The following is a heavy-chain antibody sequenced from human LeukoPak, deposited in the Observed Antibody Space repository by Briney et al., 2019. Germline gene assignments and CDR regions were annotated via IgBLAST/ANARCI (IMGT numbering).Heavy chain of an antibody. CDR2: ISTSSRYI. CDR1: GFAFGTYA. CDR3: ARADCSSSTCYLRRSWFDP. Sequence: GGSLRLSCAGSGFAFGTYAMSWVRQAPGKGLEWVSSISTSSRYIYYKDSVRGRFTISRDDAKNSLYLEMNSLRAEDTAVYYCARADCSSSTCYLRRSWFDPWGQGTLVTVSS. D-gene: IGHD2-2*01. V-gene: IGHV3-21*01. J-gene: IGHJ5*02.